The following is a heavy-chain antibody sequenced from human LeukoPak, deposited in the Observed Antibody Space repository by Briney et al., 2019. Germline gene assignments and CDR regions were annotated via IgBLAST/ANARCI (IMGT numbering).Heavy chain of an antibody. CDR1: GLPFSSSW. J-gene: IGHJ4*02. CDR3: ARDLAYSRLDY. CDR2: INPDGNKK. Sequence: GGSLRPSCAVSGLPFSSSWMDWVRQAPGKGLEWVASINPDGNKKYSADSVKGRFTISRDNAENSLYLQMNSLRVEDTAFYYCARDLAYSRLDYWGQGMLVTVSS. D-gene: IGHD5-18*01. V-gene: IGHV3-7*01.